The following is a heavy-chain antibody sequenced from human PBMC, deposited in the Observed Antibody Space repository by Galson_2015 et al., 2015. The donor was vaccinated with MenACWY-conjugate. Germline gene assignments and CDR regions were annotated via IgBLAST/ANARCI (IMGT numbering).Heavy chain of an antibody. V-gene: IGHV5-51*01. D-gene: IGHD1-26*01. Sequence: QSGAQAKTPGESLKISRKTTGYSFTTYWIAWARQMPGTGLERMALISPGDSNTRYSPSFQGQVTISADKSISTAYLQWSSLKASDTAMYYCARHPPGGRGMDVWGQGTTVTVSS. CDR3: ARHPPGGRGMDV. CDR1: GYSFTTYW. CDR2: ISPGDSNT. J-gene: IGHJ6*02.